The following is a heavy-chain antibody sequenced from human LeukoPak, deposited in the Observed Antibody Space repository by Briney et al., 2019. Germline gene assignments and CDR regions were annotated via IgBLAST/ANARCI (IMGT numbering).Heavy chain of an antibody. CDR3: AQDRGGEQQLIQGFAY. CDR2: ISNDGSKI. CDR1: GFTFSSYG. D-gene: IGHD6-13*01. V-gene: IGHV3-30*18. Sequence: GGSLRLSCAASGFTFSSYGMHWVRQAPGKGLEWVAVISNDGSKIYYTDSVKGRFTISRDNPKNTLYLQMNSLSAEDTAMYYCAQDRGGEQQLIQGFAYWGQGTPVTVSS. J-gene: IGHJ4*02.